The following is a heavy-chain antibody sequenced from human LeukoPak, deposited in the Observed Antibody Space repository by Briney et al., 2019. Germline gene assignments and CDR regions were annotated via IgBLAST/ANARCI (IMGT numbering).Heavy chain of an antibody. D-gene: IGHD5-12*01. CDR1: GFTFSSYS. J-gene: IGHJ4*02. CDR3: ARGATHGDY. Sequence: GGSLRLSCAASGFTFSSYSMNWVRQAPGKGLEWVSYISSSSSTIYYADSVKGRFTISRDNAKNSLYLQMNSLRAEDTAVYYCARGATHGDYWGQGTLVTVSS. CDR2: ISSSSSTI. V-gene: IGHV3-48*01.